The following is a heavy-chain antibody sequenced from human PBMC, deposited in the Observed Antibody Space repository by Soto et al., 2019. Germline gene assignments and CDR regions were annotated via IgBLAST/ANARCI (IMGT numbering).Heavy chain of an antibody. J-gene: IGHJ4*02. CDR2: IRSKANNYAT. V-gene: IGHV3-73*02. CDR3: TTRQLRTTTVNTVALPNREYDY. Sequence: EVQLVESGGGLVQPGGSLKLSCAASGFTFSGSAMHWVRQAPGKGLEWVGRIRSKANNYATAYAASVRGRFTVSRDDSKNTAYLQMDSLTTEDTAVYYCTTRQLRTTTVNTVALPNREYDYWGQGTLVTVSS. D-gene: IGHD4-17*01. CDR1: GFTFSGSA.